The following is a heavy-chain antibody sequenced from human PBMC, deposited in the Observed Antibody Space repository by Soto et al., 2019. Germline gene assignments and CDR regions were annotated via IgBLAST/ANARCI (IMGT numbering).Heavy chain of an antibody. CDR2: INAGNGNT. J-gene: IGHJ5*02. CDR3: ARSIVVVTAIRGWFDP. D-gene: IGHD2-21*02. CDR1: GYTFTSYA. Sequence: ASVKVSCKTSGYTFTSYAMHWVRQAPGQRLEWMGWINAGNGNTKYSQKFQGRVTITRDTSASTAYMELSSLRSEDTAVYYCARSIVVVTAIRGWFDPWGQGTLVTV. V-gene: IGHV1-3*01.